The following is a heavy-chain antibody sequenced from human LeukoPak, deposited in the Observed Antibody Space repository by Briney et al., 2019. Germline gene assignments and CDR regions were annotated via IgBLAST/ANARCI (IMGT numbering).Heavy chain of an antibody. Sequence: PGGSLRLSCAASGFNFMTYGMHWVRQAPGKGLEWVAFISYDGGKRFFGESVKGRFTIARDNSENTVSLQMNTLKTEDTAVYYCARGATERGYYYYYYYMDVWGKGTTVTISS. CDR2: ISYDGGKR. CDR1: GFNFMTYG. CDR3: ARGATERGYYYYYYYMDV. D-gene: IGHD1-26*01. J-gene: IGHJ6*03. V-gene: IGHV3-30*03.